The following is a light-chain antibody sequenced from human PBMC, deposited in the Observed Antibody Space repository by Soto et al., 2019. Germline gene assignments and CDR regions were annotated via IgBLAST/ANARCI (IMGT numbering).Light chain of an antibody. CDR1: HSVTNNY. Sequence: EIVLTQSPGTLSLSPGERATLPCRASHSVTNNYLDWYQQKTGQTPRLIVYLASSRAPGIPDRFSGSGSGTHFTLTIRRVEPEDFAVYYCQQYGSSPWTFGQGTKVEIK. J-gene: IGKJ1*01. CDR3: QQYGSSPWT. CDR2: LAS. V-gene: IGKV3-20*01.